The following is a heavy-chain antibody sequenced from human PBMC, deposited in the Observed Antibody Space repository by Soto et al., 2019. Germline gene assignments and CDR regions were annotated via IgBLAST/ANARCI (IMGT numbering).Heavy chain of an antibody. D-gene: IGHD3-10*01. Sequence: ASVKVSCKASGYTFTSYGISWVRQAPGQGLEWMGWISAYNGNTNYAQKLQDRVTMTTDTSTSTAYMELRSLRSEDTAVYYCAAGGYYGSGSYSKPDYYYYGMDVWGQGTTVTVSS. V-gene: IGHV1-18*01. CDR1: GYTFTSYG. CDR3: AAGGYYGSGSYSKPDYYYYGMDV. J-gene: IGHJ6*02. CDR2: ISAYNGNT.